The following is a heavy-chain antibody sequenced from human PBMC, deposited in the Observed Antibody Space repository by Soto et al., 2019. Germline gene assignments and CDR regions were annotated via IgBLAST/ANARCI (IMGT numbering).Heavy chain of an antibody. Sequence: PGGSLRLSCAASGFTFSNYVMNWVRRAPGKGLDWVSAISGGGSTYYTDSVKGRFTISRDNSKNTLYLQMNSLRAEDTALYYCAKAWTYYYGSGSYYPNWGQGTLVTVSS. J-gene: IGHJ4*02. D-gene: IGHD3-10*01. CDR3: AKAWTYYYGSGSYYPN. V-gene: IGHV3-23*01. CDR1: GFTFSNYV. CDR2: ISGGGST.